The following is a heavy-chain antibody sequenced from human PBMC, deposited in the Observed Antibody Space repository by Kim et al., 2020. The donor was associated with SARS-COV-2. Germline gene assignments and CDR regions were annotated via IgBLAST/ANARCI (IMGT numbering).Heavy chain of an antibody. CDR1: GFTFSSYA. D-gene: IGHD1-1*01. Sequence: GGSLGLSCAASGFTFSSYAMHWVRQAPGKGLEWVAVISYDGSNKYYADSVKGRFTISRDNSKNTLYLQMNSLRAEDTAVYYCARDRGLGWLQLGGGDYWGQGTLVTVSS. CDR2: ISYDGSNK. V-gene: IGHV3-30*04. J-gene: IGHJ4*02. CDR3: ARDRGLGWLQLGGGDY.